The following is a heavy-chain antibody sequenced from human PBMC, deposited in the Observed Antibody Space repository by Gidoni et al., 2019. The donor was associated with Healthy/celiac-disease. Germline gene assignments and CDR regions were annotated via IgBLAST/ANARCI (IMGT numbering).Heavy chain of an antibody. CDR1: VGSISSYY. CDR3: ARDGAVAGRLGWFDP. J-gene: IGHJ5*02. V-gene: IGHV4-59*01. Sequence: QVQLQASGPGLVKPSETLSLTCTVSVGSISSYYWSWIRQPPGKGLEWIGYIYYSGSTNYTPSLKSRVTISVDKSKNQFSLKLSSVTAADTAVYYCARDGAVAGRLGWFDPWGQGTLVTVSS. CDR2: IYYSGST. D-gene: IGHD6-19*01.